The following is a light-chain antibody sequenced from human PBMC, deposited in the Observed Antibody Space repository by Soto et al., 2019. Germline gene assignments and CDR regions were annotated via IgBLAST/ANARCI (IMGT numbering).Light chain of an antibody. CDR3: QTWGTGIEV. CDR2: LNSDGSH. CDR1: SGHSSYT. J-gene: IGLJ3*02. V-gene: IGLV4-69*01. Sequence: QSVLTQSPSASASLGASVKLTCTLTSGHSSYTIAWHQQQPEKGPRYLMTLNSDGSHSKGDGIPDRFSGSSSGAERSLSISSLQYEDEADYYCQTWGTGIEVFGGGTKVTVL.